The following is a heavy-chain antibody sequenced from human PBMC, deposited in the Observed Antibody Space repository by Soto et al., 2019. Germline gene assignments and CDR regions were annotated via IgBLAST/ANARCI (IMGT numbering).Heavy chain of an antibody. D-gene: IGHD6-13*01. Sequence: SETLSLTCLVSGGSISEKYWNWVRQPPGKGLEWIGLIFANGHTDYNPSLKSRVTMSVDASKNQFSLRLASMTAADTAVYYCVASLAASGLNWLDPWGRGTRVTVSS. J-gene: IGHJ5*02. CDR2: IFANGHT. CDR1: GGSISEKY. CDR3: VASLAASGLNWLDP. V-gene: IGHV4-4*07.